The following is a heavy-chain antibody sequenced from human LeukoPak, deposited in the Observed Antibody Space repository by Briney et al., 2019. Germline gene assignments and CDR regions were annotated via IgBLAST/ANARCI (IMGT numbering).Heavy chain of an antibody. Sequence: ASVKLSGTASGYTFTNYGITWVRQAPGQGLEWMGWINTYNGNTNYAQKLQGRVTMTTDTSTSTAYMELRSLRSDDTAVYYCARQAYGGNRSDYFDYWGQGTLVTVSS. CDR3: ARQAYGGNRSDYFDY. D-gene: IGHD4-23*01. CDR2: INTYNGNT. CDR1: GYTFTNYG. V-gene: IGHV1-18*01. J-gene: IGHJ4*02.